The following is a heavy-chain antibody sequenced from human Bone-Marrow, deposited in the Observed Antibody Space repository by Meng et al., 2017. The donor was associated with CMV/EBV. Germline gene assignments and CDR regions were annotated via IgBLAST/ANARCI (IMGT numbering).Heavy chain of an antibody. CDR2: IYYSGST. V-gene: IGHV4-39*01. Sequence: SETLSLTCTVSGGSISSSSYYWGWIRQPPGKGLEWIGSIYYSGSTYYNPSLKSRVTISVDTSKNQFSLKLSSVTAADTAVYYCARRLVGATWGGYYYYYGMDGWGQGTTVTVSS. CDR1: GGSISSSSYY. D-gene: IGHD1-26*01. CDR3: ARRLVGATWGGYYYYYGMDG. J-gene: IGHJ6*02.